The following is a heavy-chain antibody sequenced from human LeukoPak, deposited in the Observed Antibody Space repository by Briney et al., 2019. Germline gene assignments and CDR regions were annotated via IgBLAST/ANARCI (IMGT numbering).Heavy chain of an antibody. CDR2: IKSKTDGGTT. CDR3: TTPPYDFWSGYGYYGMDV. D-gene: IGHD3-3*01. Sequence: GGSLRLSCAASGFTFSNAWMNWVRQAPGKGLEWVGRIKSKTDGGTTDYAASVKGRFTISRDNSNNTLYLQMNSLKTEDTAVYYCTTPPYDFWSGYGYYGMDVWGQGTTVTVSS. J-gene: IGHJ6*02. V-gene: IGHV3-15*07. CDR1: GFTFSNAW.